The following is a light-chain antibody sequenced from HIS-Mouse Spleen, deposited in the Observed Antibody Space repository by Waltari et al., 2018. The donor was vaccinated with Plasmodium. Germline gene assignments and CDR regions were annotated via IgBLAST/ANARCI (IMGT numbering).Light chain of an antibody. CDR3: QQYNNWSFT. V-gene: IGKV3-15*01. CDR2: GAS. J-gene: IGKJ3*01. CDR1: QSVSSN. Sequence: EIVMTQSPATLSVSPGERATLSCRASQSVSSNLAWYQQKPGQAPRLLIYGASTRATGIPARFSGSGSGTEFTRTISSLQSEDCAVYYCQQYNNWSFTCGPGTKVDIK.